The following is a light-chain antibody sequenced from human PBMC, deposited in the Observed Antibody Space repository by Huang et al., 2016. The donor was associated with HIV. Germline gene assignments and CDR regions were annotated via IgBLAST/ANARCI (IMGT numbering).Light chain of an antibody. CDR1: QNISIW. CDR2: SAS. Sequence: DIQMTPSPSSVSASEGDTVTITCRASQNISIWLAWYQQKPREAPTLLIHSASILVSGVPSRFSGSGSGTNFSLTINGLRPDDFATYYCLQADISPRSFGQGTRLDIQ. J-gene: IGKJ5*01. CDR3: LQADISPRS. V-gene: IGKV1-12*01.